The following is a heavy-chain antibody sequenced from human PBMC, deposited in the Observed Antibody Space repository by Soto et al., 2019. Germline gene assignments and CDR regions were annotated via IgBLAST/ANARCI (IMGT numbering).Heavy chain of an antibody. CDR2: INPNAGST. CDR3: AREHCTNGVCYAWFDP. D-gene: IGHD2-8*01. V-gene: IGHV1-46*01. J-gene: IGHJ5*02. Sequence: ASVKVSCKASGYTFTSNYMHWVRQAPGQGLEWMGIINPNAGSTNYAQKFQGRVSITSDTSTSTVYMELSSLRSEDTAVYFCAREHCTNGVCYAWFDPWGQGSLVTVSS. CDR1: GYTFTSNY.